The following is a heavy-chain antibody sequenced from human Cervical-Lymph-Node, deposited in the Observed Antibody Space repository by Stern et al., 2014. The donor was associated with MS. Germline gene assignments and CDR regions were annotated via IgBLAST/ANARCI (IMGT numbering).Heavy chain of an antibody. CDR1: GFTFSSYG. Sequence: MQLVESGGAVVQPGRSLRLSCAASGFTFSSYGMHWVRQDPGKGLEWVTVISYDGNHKYDSASVKCRFTISRDNSKNTLHLQMNSVTPDDTAIYYCARDYEDTSMLFDHWGQGTLVPFSS. D-gene: IGHD2-8*01. CDR2: ISYDGNHK. J-gene: IGHJ4*02. V-gene: IGHV3-30*03. CDR3: ARDYEDTSMLFDH.